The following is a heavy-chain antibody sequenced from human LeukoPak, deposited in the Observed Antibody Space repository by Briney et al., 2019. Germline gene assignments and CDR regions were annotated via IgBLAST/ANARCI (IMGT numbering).Heavy chain of an antibody. Sequence: GGSLSLSCAASGFTFSTDCMTCGPEAPGKGREWGANIQQDGTKGYYVDSLKGRFTITRDNAKNSLYLQMNSLRAEDTAVYYCARAISGRYDYWGRGTLVTVSS. J-gene: IGHJ4*02. CDR2: IQQDGTKG. V-gene: IGHV3-7*03. D-gene: IGHD3-10*01. CDR1: GFTFSTDC. CDR3: ARAISGRYDY.